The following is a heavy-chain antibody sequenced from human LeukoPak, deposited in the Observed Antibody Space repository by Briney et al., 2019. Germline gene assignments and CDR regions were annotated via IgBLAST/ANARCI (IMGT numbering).Heavy chain of an antibody. Sequence: PGGSLRLSCEASGFXFSSYAMHWVRQAPGKGLEWMAVISYDGSNKYYADSVKGRFTISRDNSKNTVFLEMNSLKAEDTALYYCARSEHIVVVTSTPASYWGQGTLVTVSS. D-gene: IGHD2-21*02. CDR3: ARSEHIVVVTSTPASY. J-gene: IGHJ4*02. CDR1: GFXFSSYA. V-gene: IGHV3-30-3*01. CDR2: ISYDGSNK.